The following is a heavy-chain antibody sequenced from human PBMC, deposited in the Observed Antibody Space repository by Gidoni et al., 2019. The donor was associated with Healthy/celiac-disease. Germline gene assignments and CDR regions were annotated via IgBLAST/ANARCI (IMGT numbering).Heavy chain of an antibody. Sequence: QLQLQESGPGLVKPSEPLSLTCTVSGGSISSSSYYWGWIRQPPGKGLEWIGSIYYSGRTYYNPSLKSRVTISVDTSKNQFSLKLSSVTAADTAVYYCARQGSGWYVVYWGQGTLVTVSS. CDR3: ARQGSGWYVVY. J-gene: IGHJ4*02. D-gene: IGHD6-19*01. V-gene: IGHV4-39*01. CDR1: GGSISSSSYY. CDR2: IYYSGRT.